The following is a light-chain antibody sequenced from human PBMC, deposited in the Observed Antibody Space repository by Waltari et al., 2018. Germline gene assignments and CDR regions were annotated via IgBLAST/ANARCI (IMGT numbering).Light chain of an antibody. CDR1: SSDVGGYNS. CDR3: SSYSGSNKLV. J-gene: IGLJ2*01. V-gene: IGLV2-8*01. Sequence: QSALTQPPSASGSPGQSVTIPCTGTSSDVGGYNSVPWYQQHPGQAPKLMIYEVTKRPSGVPDRFSGSKSGNTASLTVSGLQAEDETDYYCSSYSGSNKLVFGGGTKLTVL. CDR2: EVT.